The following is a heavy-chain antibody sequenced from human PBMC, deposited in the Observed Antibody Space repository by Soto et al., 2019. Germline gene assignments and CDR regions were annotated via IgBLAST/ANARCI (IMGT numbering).Heavy chain of an antibody. CDR2: VSFDGSNK. D-gene: IGHD6-13*01. CDR3: ARDQTGITTAGGGRIDR. CDR1: GFTFSTHA. V-gene: IGHV3-30-3*01. Sequence: QVQLVESGGGVVQPGRSLRLSCAASGFTFSTHAMHWVRQAPGKGLESVAIVSFDGSNKYYADSVKGRFTISRDNSKNTLYMQMSGLTPEDTAFYYCARDQTGITTAGGGRIDRWGQGTLVTVSS. J-gene: IGHJ5*02.